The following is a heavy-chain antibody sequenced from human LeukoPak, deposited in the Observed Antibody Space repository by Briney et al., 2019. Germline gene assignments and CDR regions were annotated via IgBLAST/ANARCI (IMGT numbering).Heavy chain of an antibody. CDR2: INHSGST. Sequence: MSSETLSLTCAVYGGSFSGYYCSWIRQPPGKGLEWIGEINHSGSTNYNPSLKSRVTISVDTSKNQFSLKLSSVTAADTAVYYCARGHSSGWYSWFDPWGQGTLVTVSS. J-gene: IGHJ5*02. D-gene: IGHD6-19*01. V-gene: IGHV4-34*01. CDR3: ARGHSSGWYSWFDP. CDR1: GGSFSGYY.